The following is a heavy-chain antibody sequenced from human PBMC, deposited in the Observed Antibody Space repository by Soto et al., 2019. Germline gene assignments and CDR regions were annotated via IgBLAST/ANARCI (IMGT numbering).Heavy chain of an antibody. CDR2: INHSGST. V-gene: IGHV4-34*01. J-gene: IGHJ4*02. D-gene: IGHD3-3*01. CDR3: AGLGYDFWSGYFYYYFDY. CDR1: GGSFSGYY. Sequence: QVQLQQWGAGLLKPSETLSLTCAVYGGSFSGYYWSWIRQPPGKGLEWIGEINHSGSTNYNPSLKSRVTISVDTSKNQFSLKLSSVTAADTAVYYCAGLGYDFWSGYFYYYFDYWGQGTLVTVSS.